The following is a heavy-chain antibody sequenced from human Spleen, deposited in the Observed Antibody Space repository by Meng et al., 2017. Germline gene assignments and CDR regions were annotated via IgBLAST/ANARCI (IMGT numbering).Heavy chain of an antibody. CDR2: INHSGST. Sequence: QQWGAGLLKPSETLSSTCVVSGGSLSDYYWSWIRQPPGKGLEWIGEINHSGSTNYNPSLESRATISVDTSQNNLSLKLSSVTAADSAVYYCARGPTTMAHDFDYWGQGTLVTVSS. J-gene: IGHJ4*02. D-gene: IGHD4-11*01. CDR3: ARGPTTMAHDFDY. V-gene: IGHV4-34*01. CDR1: GGSLSDYY.